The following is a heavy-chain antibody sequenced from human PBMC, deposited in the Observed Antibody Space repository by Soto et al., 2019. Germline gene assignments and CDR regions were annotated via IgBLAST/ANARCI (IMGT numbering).Heavy chain of an antibody. CDR3: ARGVGRITIFGVARVDAFDI. Sequence: PGGSLRLSCAVSGFSFRTYGFHWVRQAPGKGLEWVAVISYDGSNKYYADSVKGRFTISRDNSKNTLYLQMNSLRAEDTAVYYCARGVGRITIFGVARVDAFDIWGQGTMVTVSS. CDR2: ISYDGSNK. CDR1: GFSFRTYG. J-gene: IGHJ3*02. V-gene: IGHV3-30*19. D-gene: IGHD3-3*01.